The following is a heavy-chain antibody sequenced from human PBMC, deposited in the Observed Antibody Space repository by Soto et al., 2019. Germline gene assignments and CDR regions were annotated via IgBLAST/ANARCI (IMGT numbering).Heavy chain of an antibody. J-gene: IGHJ5*02. D-gene: IGHD3-3*01. CDR3: ARLAGVLRFWKWLSEP. CDR1: GFTFSSYS. Sequence: PGGSLRLSCAASGFTFSSYSMNWVRQAPGKGLEWVSSISSSSSYIYYADSVKCRFTISRDNAKNSLYLQMNSLRAEDTVVYYGARLAGVLRFWKWLSEPWGQETLVTVSS. CDR2: ISSSSSYI. V-gene: IGHV3-21*01.